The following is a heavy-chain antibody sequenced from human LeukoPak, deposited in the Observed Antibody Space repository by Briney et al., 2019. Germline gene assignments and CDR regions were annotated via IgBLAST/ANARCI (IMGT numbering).Heavy chain of an antibody. D-gene: IGHD3-16*01. CDR2: IYHSGST. Sequence: PSETLSLTCTVSGYSISSGYYWGWIRQPPGKGLEWIGSIYHSGSTYYNPSLKSRVTISVDTSKNQFSLKLSSVTAADTAVYYCAKDLRGKDDVWGYPGDYWGQGTLVTVSS. CDR3: AKDLRGKDDVWGYPGDY. J-gene: IGHJ4*02. V-gene: IGHV4-38-2*02. CDR1: GYSISSGYY.